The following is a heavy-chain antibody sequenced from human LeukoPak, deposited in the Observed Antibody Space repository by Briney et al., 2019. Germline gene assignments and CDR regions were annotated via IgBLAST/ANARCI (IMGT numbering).Heavy chain of an antibody. CDR2: INHSGST. J-gene: IGHJ3*02. Sequence: PSETLSLTCAVYGGSFSGYYWSWIRQPPGKGLEWIGEINHSGSTNYNPSLKSRVTISVDTSKNQFSLKLSSVTAADTAVYYCARGGRITMIVVDDDAFDIWGQGTMVTVSS. CDR1: GGSFSGYY. V-gene: IGHV4-34*01. D-gene: IGHD3-22*01. CDR3: ARGGRITMIVVDDDAFDI.